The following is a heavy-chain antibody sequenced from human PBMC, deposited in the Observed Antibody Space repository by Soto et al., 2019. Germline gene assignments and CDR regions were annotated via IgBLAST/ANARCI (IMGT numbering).Heavy chain of an antibody. D-gene: IGHD6-6*01. CDR3: ARCSIAARLYHSGMAG. V-gene: IGHV1-18*04. CDR1: GYTFTSYG. CDR2: ISAYNGNT. Sequence: AAVKVSCKACGYTFTSYGISGVRQAPGQGLEWMGWISAYNGNTNYAQKLQGRVTMTTETSTSTAYMELRSLRSDDTAVYYCARCSIAARLYHSGMAGWAQGPTVTVPS. J-gene: IGHJ6*02.